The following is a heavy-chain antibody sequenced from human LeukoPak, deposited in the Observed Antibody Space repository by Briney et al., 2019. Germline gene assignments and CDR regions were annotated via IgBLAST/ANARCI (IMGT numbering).Heavy chain of an antibody. CDR3: ARHGDFPYYYYAMDV. V-gene: IGHV4-39*01. D-gene: IGHD3-16*01. Sequence: SETLSLTCTVSGGSIRGSSFYWGWVRQPPGKGLEWIGSIYYSGSTYYNPSLKSRITLSVDTPKDQFSLRLSSVTAADTAVYYCARHGDFPYYYYAMDVWGQGTTVTVSS. CDR1: GGSIRGSSFY. J-gene: IGHJ6*02. CDR2: IYYSGST.